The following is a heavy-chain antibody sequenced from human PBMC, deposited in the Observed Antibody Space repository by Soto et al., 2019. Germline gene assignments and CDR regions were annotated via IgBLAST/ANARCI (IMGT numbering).Heavy chain of an antibody. CDR3: ARGGEAGWTTGYYYYGMDV. CDR1: GFTFTSSA. Sequence: ASVKVSCKASGFTFTSSAMQWVRQARGQRLEWIGWIVVGSGNTNYAQKFQERVTITRDTSASTAYMELSSLRSEDTAVYYCARGGEAGWTTGYYYYGMDVWGQGTTVTVSS. CDR2: IVVGSGNT. V-gene: IGHV1-58*02. J-gene: IGHJ6*02. D-gene: IGHD6-19*01.